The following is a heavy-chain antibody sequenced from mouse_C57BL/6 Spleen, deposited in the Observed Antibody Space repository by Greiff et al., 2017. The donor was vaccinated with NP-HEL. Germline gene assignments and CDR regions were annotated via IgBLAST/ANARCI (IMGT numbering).Heavy chain of an antibody. CDR1: GYTFTDYY. CDR2: INPNNGGT. Sequence: EVQLQQSGPELVKPGASVKISCKASGYTFTDYYMNWVKQSHGKSLEWIGDINPNNGGTSYNQKFKGKATLTVDKYSSTSYMELRSLTSEDSAVYYCARGRDSSGYRYAMDYWGQGTSVTVSS. J-gene: IGHJ4*01. D-gene: IGHD3-2*02. V-gene: IGHV1-26*01. CDR3: ARGRDSSGYRYAMDY.